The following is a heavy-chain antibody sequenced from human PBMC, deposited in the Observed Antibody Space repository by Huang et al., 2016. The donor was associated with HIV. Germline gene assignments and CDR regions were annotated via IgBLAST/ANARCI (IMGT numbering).Heavy chain of an antibody. D-gene: IGHD3-10*01. CDR3: AREAWASGVAHYFDY. V-gene: IGHV1-2*06. CDR1: GYSFTGHF. Sequence: QVQLVQSGAEVKRPGASVKVSCKASGYSFTGHFIHWVRQAPGQGLEGMGRIDPTCGAINCASRFQGRVSMARDKSIGTAYMELSGLRSDDTAVFFCAREAWASGVAHYFDYWGPGTLVTVSS. J-gene: IGHJ4*02. CDR2: IDPTCGAI.